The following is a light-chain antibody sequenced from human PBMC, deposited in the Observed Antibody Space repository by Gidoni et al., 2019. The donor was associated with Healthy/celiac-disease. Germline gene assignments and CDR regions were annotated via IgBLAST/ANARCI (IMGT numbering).Light chain of an antibody. CDR3: QQYGSSPPIT. J-gene: IGKJ5*01. CDR2: GAS. Sequence: ESVLTQSPGTLSLCPGERATLSCRASQSVSSSYLAWYQQKPCQAPRLLIYGASSRATGIPDRFRGSESPPAFTLTISTLEPEDFAVYSCQQYGSSPPITFGQRTRLEIQ. CDR1: QSVSSSY. V-gene: IGKV3-20*01.